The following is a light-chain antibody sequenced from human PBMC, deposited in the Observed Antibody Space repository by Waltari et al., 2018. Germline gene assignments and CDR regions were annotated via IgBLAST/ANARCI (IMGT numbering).Light chain of an antibody. CDR3: AAWDDSLSCWV. V-gene: IGLV1-47*01. CDR1: SSNVGSSY. Sequence: QSVLTQPPSASGTPRQRVTISCSGSSSNVGSSYVYWYQHLPGAAPKVLMFRDDERASGIPDRFSGSKSGTSASLAISGLRSEDEADYYCAAWDDSLSCWVFGGGTKLTVL. J-gene: IGLJ3*02. CDR2: RDD.